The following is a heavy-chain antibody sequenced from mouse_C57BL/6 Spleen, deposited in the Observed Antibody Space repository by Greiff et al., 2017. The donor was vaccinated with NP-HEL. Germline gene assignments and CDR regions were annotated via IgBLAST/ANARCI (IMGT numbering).Heavy chain of an antibody. CDR3: TGRWLRNFDY. V-gene: IGHV6-3*01. CDR1: GFTFSNYW. J-gene: IGHJ2*01. Sequence: DVMLVESGGGLVQPGGSMKLSCVASGFTFSNYWMNWVRQSPEKGLEWVAQIRLKSDNYATHYAESVKGRFTISRDDSKSSVYLQMNNLRAEDTGIYYCTGRWLRNFDYWGQGTTLTVSS. CDR2: IRLKSDNYAT. D-gene: IGHD2-3*01.